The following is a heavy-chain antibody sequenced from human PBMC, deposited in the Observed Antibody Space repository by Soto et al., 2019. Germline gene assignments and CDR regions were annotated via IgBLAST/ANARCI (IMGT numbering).Heavy chain of an antibody. Sequence: QVQLVQSGAEEKKPGASVKVSCKASGYTFTSYAMHWVRQAPVHRLEWMGWINAGNGNTKYSQKFQGRVTITRDTSESIAYMELRSLRSEDTSVYYCARSIVVVTALDYWGQGTLVTVSS. V-gene: IGHV1-3*05. D-gene: IGHD2-21*02. CDR3: ARSIVVVTALDY. CDR2: INAGNGNT. J-gene: IGHJ4*02. CDR1: GYTFTSYA.